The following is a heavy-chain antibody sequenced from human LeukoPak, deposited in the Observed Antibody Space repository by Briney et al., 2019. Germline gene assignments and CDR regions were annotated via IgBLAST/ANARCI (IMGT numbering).Heavy chain of an antibody. J-gene: IGHJ6*02. CDR1: GASISSYY. Sequence: PSETLSLTCTVSGASISSYYWTWIRQPPGKGLEWIGEITHRGSTNYNPSLKSRVTISLDTSKNHFSLNLSSVTAADTAVYYCARDRVVDATFYKYYALDVWGQGTTVTVSS. D-gene: IGHD2-15*01. CDR2: ITHRGST. CDR3: ARDRVVDATFYKYYALDV. V-gene: IGHV4-34*01.